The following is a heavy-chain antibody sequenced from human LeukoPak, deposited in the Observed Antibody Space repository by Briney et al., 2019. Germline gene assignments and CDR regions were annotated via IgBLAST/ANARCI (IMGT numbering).Heavy chain of an antibody. CDR3: ASFDAAAGAY. Sequence: SGTLSLTCAVSGGSISSSNWWSWVRQPPGKGLEWIGYIYYSGSTNYNPSLKSRVTISVDTSKNQFSLKLSSVTAADTAVYYCASFDAAAGAYWGQGTLVTVSS. J-gene: IGHJ4*02. CDR1: GGSISSSNW. D-gene: IGHD6-13*01. CDR2: IYYSGST. V-gene: IGHV4-4*02.